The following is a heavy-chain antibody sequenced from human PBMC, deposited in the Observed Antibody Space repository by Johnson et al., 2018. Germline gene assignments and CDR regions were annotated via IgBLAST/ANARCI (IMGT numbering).Heavy chain of an antibody. V-gene: IGHV1-46*01. CDR1: GYTFTAYE. J-gene: IGHJ6*03. D-gene: IGHD4/OR15-4a*01. Sequence: QVRLGQSGAEVKEQGASVNVSCKASGYTFTAYEIHWVRQAPGQGLEWMGIINPSAGSTSYAHKFQDRVTMTRDTSTSTVYMDLSSLRPEDTAIYYCAINSVLTPAKFYYMDVWGKGTTVTVSS. CDR2: INPSAGST. CDR3: AINSVLTPAKFYYMDV.